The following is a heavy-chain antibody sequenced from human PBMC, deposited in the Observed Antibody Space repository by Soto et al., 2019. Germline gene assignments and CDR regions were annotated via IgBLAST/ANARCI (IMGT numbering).Heavy chain of an antibody. CDR1: GGSISNPIYY. J-gene: IGHJ1*01. Sequence: PSETLSLTCSVSGGSISNPIYYWAWIRQPPGEGLEWIAYISHSGTSKYNPSLKSRVTISVDTPKNQFSLKLSSVTAADTAVYYCARTTGLALLSGSFLHWGLGFLVTVSS. CDR3: ARTTGLALLSGSFLH. D-gene: IGHD3-10*01. CDR2: ISHSGTS. V-gene: IGHV4-61*01.